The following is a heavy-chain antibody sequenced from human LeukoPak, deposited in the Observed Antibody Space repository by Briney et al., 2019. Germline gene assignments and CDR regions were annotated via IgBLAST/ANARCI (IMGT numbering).Heavy chain of an antibody. V-gene: IGHV3-23*01. D-gene: IGHD5-18*01. CDR2: ISDNEGKT. CDR3: ARHDSFIPY. CDR1: GFTFNYYA. J-gene: IGHJ4*02. Sequence: PGGSLRLSCAASGFTFNYYAMSWVSQAPGKGLEWVSGISDNEGKTFYTDSVKGRFTISRDNTKNTVYLQMNNVRADDTAVYFCARHDSFIPYWGQGTLVAVSS.